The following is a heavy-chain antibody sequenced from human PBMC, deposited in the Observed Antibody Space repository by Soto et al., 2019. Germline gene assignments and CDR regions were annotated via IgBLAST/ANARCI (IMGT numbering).Heavy chain of an antibody. D-gene: IGHD1-20*01. V-gene: IGHV1-3*01. CDR1: GYTFTSYA. Sequence: QVQLVQSGAEVKKPGASVKVSCTASGYTFTSYAIHWVRQAPGQRLEWMGWVNAGNGNTKYSQKLQGRVTITRDTSASTACMELSCLRSEDTAVYYCARDVGYNWNLIDYWGQGTLVTVSS. J-gene: IGHJ4*02. CDR2: VNAGNGNT. CDR3: ARDVGYNWNLIDY.